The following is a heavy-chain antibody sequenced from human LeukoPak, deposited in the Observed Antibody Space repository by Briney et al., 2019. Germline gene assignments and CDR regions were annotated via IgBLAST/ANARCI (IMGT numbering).Heavy chain of an antibody. V-gene: IGHV4-4*07. J-gene: IGHJ6*03. CDR3: ARARPHYYYMDV. CDR2: ISNSGTT. Sequence: SETLSLTCDVSGASTKSYHWNWIRQSAGKGLEWIGRISNSGTTTYNPPLKSRVTISVDTSKNQFSLKLSSVTAADTAVYYCARARPHYYYMDVWGKGTTVTISS. CDR1: GASTKSYH.